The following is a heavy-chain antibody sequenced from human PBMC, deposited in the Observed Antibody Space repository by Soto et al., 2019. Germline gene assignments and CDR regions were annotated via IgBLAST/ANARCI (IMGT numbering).Heavy chain of an antibody. D-gene: IGHD5-12*01. J-gene: IGHJ4*02. CDR3: AKVDGYNYGTFDY. CDR1: GFSFSTYA. CDR2: ISSRGGST. Sequence: PGGSLRLSCAASGFSFSTYAMSWVRQAPGKGLEWVSTISSRGGSTYYADSVKGRFTVSRDNSENTLYLQMNSLRVEDTAVYYCAKVDGYNYGTFDYWGQGTLVTVSS. V-gene: IGHV3-23*01.